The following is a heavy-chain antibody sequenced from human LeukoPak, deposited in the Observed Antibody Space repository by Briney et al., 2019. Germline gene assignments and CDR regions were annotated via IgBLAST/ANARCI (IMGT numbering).Heavy chain of an antibody. D-gene: IGHD2-8*01. CDR1: GFTFSSYW. V-gene: IGHV3-7*01. CDR2: IKQDGSEA. Sequence: GGSLRLSCAASGFTFSSYWMTWARQAPGKGLEWVANIKQDGSEAYYVDSVKGRFTVSRDNAKNSLYLQLNSLVAEDTAVYYCATRYCTIPACRASSYHCMDNWGKGTTVTVSS. CDR3: ATRYCTIPACRASSYHCMDN. J-gene: IGHJ6*03.